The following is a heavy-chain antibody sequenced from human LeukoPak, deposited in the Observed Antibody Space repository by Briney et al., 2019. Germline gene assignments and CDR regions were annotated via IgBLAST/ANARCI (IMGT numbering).Heavy chain of an antibody. J-gene: IGHJ3*02. Sequence: ASVEVSCKASGYTFTSYGISWVRQAPGQGLEWVGWISAYNGNTNYAQKVQGRVTMTADKSKSTAYMELRSLRSEDTAVYYCARCGDYGGNSPPGFDIWGQGTMVTVSS. V-gene: IGHV1-18*01. CDR3: ARCGDYGGNSPPGFDI. CDR1: GYTFTSYG. D-gene: IGHD4-23*01. CDR2: ISAYNGNT.